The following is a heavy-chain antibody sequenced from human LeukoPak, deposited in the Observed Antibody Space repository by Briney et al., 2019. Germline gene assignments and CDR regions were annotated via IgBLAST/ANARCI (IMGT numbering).Heavy chain of an antibody. CDR1: GGSFSGYY. CDR2: INRSGST. Sequence: SETLSLTCAVYGGSFSGYYWSWIRQPPGKGLEWIGEINRSGSTNYNPSLKSRVTISVDTSKNQFSLKLSSVTAADTAVYYCARGHGYSYGFWGQGTLVTVSS. J-gene: IGHJ4*02. CDR3: ARGHGYSYGF. D-gene: IGHD5-18*01. V-gene: IGHV4-34*01.